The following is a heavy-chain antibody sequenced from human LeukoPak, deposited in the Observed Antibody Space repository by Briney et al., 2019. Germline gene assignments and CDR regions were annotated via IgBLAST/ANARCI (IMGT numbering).Heavy chain of an antibody. J-gene: IGHJ3*02. CDR3: ASLGGYYDSSNSSQLETFDI. Sequence: SETLSLTCTVSGDSINNYFWSWIRQPPGKGLEWIGYIHNTGSSSYNPSLKSRVSFSVDTSENQLSLRLNSMTAADTAVYYCASLGGYYDSSNSSQLETFDIWGQGTMVTVSS. CDR2: IHNTGSS. CDR1: GDSINNYF. D-gene: IGHD3-10*01. V-gene: IGHV4-59*01.